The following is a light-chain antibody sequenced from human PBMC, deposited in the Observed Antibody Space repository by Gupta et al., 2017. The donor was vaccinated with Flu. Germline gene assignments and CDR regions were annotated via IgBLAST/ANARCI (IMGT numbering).Light chain of an antibody. V-gene: IGLV2-14*03. Sequence: QSALTQPVSVSGSPGQSIPLSCTGSSSDVGGYNLVSWYQQHPGKAPKLMIYDVTSRPSGVADRFSGSKSGNTASLTISGLQAEDEADYYCCSYANGGALFGGGTKLAVL. CDR3: CSYANGGAL. CDR2: DVT. J-gene: IGLJ3*02. CDR1: SSDVGGYNL.